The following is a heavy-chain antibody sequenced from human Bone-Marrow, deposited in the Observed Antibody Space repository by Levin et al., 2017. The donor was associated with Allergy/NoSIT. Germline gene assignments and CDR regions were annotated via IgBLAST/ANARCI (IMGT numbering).Heavy chain of an antibody. J-gene: IGHJ3*02. Sequence: GASVKVSCAASGFSFNDYSMNWVRHAPGKGLEWVSSISSRSSHIYYVDSVEGRFTISRDNAKSSLFLQMNSLRAEDTAVYYCARAKQGYIYDPFDMWGQGTMVTVSS. V-gene: IGHV3-21*01. CDR3: ARAKQGYIYDPFDM. CDR2: ISSRSSHI. CDR1: GFSFNDYS. D-gene: IGHD5-18*01.